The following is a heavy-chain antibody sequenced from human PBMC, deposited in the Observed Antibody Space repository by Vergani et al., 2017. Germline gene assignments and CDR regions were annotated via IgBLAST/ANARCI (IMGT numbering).Heavy chain of an antibody. Sequence: EVQLVESGGGLVQPGGSLRLSCAASGFTFSSYSMNWVRQAPGKGLEWVSYISSSSSTIYYADSVKGRFTISRDNAKNSLYLQMNSLRAEDTAVYYCARDPSNEYQLLFSYRSSDWFDPWGQGTLVTVSS. CDR2: ISSSSSTI. V-gene: IGHV3-48*01. CDR3: ARDPSNEYQLLFSYRSSDWFDP. CDR1: GFTFSSYS. J-gene: IGHJ5*02. D-gene: IGHD2-2*01.